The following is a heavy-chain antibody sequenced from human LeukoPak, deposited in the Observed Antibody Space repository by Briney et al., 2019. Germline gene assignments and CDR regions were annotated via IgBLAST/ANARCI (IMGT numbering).Heavy chain of an antibody. J-gene: IGHJ3*01. Sequence: GESLKISCEASGYIFTNYWVAWVRHMPGKGLECIGIIFPDDSDTRYSPSFQGQVTISVDESISTTFLQWNILKASDTAIYFCARPQTGAGDAFDLWGQGTLVTVSS. V-gene: IGHV5-51*01. CDR2: IFPDDSDT. CDR1: GYIFTNYW. CDR3: ARPQTGAGDAFDL. D-gene: IGHD3-10*01.